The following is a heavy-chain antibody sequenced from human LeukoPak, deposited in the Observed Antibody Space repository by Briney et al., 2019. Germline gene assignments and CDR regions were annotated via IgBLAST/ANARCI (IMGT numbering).Heavy chain of an antibody. CDR1: GFTFSDSA. D-gene: IGHD3-9*01. Sequence: PGGSLRLSCAASGFTFSDSAMHWVRQAPGKGLEWVAFIRYDGSNKYYADSVKGRFTISRDNSKNTLYLQMNSLRAEDTAVYYCAKDERRSTILKDKPTSLDYWGQGTLVTVSS. V-gene: IGHV3-30*02. J-gene: IGHJ4*02. CDR2: IRYDGSNK. CDR3: AKDERRSTILKDKPTSLDY.